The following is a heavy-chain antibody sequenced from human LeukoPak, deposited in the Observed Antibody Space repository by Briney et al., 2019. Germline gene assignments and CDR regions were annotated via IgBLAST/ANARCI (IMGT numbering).Heavy chain of an antibody. CDR2: ISWNSANI. V-gene: IGHV3-9*01. D-gene: IGHD3-10*01. Sequence: GGSLRLSCAASGFTFDNYVMHWVRLAPGKGLEWVSGISWNSANIGYADSVKGRFTISRDNAKNSLYLQMNSLRPEDTALYYCAKDFRFGCSNYFNGMDVWGQGTTVTVSS. J-gene: IGHJ6*02. CDR3: AKDFRFGCSNYFNGMDV. CDR1: GFTFDNYV.